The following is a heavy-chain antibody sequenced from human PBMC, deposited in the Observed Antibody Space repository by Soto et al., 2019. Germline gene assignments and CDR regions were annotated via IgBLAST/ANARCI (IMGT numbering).Heavy chain of an antibody. CDR2: ISGYNGDT. J-gene: IGHJ6*02. V-gene: IGHV1-18*01. D-gene: IGHD3-16*01. CDR3: AMVDNYVTPTPQDV. Sequence: ASVKVSCKASGYTFTTYGIIWVRQAPGQGLEWMGWISGYNGDTNYAQKFQDRVSMTIDTPTGTAYMELRSLTSDDTAVYYCAMVDNYVTPTPQDVWGQGTTVTVSS. CDR1: GYTFTTYG.